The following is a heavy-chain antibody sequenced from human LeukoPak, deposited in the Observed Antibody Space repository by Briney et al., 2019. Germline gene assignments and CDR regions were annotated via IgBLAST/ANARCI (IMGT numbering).Heavy chain of an antibody. CDR1: GYTFTGYY. CDR2: INPNSGGT. V-gene: IGHV1-2*02. D-gene: IGHD3-16*02. J-gene: IGHJ4*02. Sequence: ASVKVSCKASGYTFTGYYMHWVRQAPGQGLEWMGWINPNSGGTNYAQKFQGRVTMTRDTSISTAYMELSRLRSDDTAVYYCARPPATITFGGVIERSWLAYWGQGTLVTVSS. CDR3: ARPPATITFGGVIERSWLAY.